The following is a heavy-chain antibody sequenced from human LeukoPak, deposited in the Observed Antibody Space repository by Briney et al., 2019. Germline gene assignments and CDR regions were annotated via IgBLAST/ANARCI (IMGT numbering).Heavy chain of an antibody. CDR2: ISSDSSYI. CDR1: GFTFSSYS. J-gene: IGHJ4*02. V-gene: IGHV3-21*01. D-gene: IGHD2/OR15-2a*01. CDR3: ARDFRRISEY. Sequence: GGSLRLSCAASGFTFSSYSMNWIRQAPGKGLEWVSSISSDSSYIYYADSLKGRFTISRDNAKNSLYLQMNSLSTEDTAVYYCARDFRRISEYWGQGTLVTVSS.